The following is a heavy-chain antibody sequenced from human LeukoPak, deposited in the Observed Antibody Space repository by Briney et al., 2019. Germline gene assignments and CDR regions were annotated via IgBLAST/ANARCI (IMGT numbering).Heavy chain of an antibody. D-gene: IGHD3-16*02. CDR3: ARQHASGELSV. V-gene: IGHV4-38-2*02. CDR1: GYSISSGYY. Sequence: SETLSLTCTVSGYSISSGYYWGWIRQPPGKGLEWIGSIYHSGSTYYNPSLKSRVTISVDTSKNQFSLKLSSVTAADRAVFYCARQHASGELSVWGQGTLVTVSS. CDR2: IYHSGST. J-gene: IGHJ4*02.